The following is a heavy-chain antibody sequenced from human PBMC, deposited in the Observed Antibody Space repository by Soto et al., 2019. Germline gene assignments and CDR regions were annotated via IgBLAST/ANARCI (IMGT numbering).Heavy chain of an antibody. CDR1: GGSITSGNSYS. D-gene: IGHD3-10*01. J-gene: IGHJ5*02. CDR3: ARAVSPYFGTWFDP. V-gene: IGHV4-30-2*01. CDR2: ISQTGAT. Sequence: SETLSLTCAVSGGSITSGNSYSWAWIRQPPGRGLEWIGSISQTGATSYNPSLKSRVSVSLDKSKNQFSLRLSSVTAADMAVYYCARAVSPYFGTWFDPWGQGTLVTVSS.